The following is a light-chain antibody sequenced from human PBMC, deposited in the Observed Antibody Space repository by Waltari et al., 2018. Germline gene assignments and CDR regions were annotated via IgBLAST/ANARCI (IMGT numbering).Light chain of an antibody. CDR2: KVS. CDR3: MQATHWPYT. V-gene: IGKV2-30*01. CDR1: QSLVFSDGNIY. J-gene: IGKJ2*01. Sequence: DAVMTQSPLSLPVTLGQPASISCRSSQSLVFSDGNIYLNWFQQRPGQSPRRLNYKVSNRDSGVPDRFGGSGSGTDFTLKISRVEAEDVGGVYYCMQATHWPYTFGQGTKLESK.